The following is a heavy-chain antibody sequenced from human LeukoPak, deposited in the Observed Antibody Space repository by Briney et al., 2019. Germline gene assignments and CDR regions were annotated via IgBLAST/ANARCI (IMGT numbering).Heavy chain of an antibody. Sequence: SETLSLTCTVSGGSISSYYWSWIRQPPGKGLEWIGYIYYSGSTNYNPSLKSRVTISVDTSKNQFSLKLSSVTAADTAVYYCAREGRSSGWYFHSNWFDPWGQGTLVTVSS. V-gene: IGHV4-59*01. D-gene: IGHD6-19*01. CDR2: IYYSGST. J-gene: IGHJ5*02. CDR3: AREGRSSGWYFHSNWFDP. CDR1: GGSISSYY.